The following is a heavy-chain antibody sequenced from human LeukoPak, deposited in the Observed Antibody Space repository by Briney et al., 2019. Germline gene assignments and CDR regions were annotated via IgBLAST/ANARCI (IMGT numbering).Heavy chain of an antibody. D-gene: IGHD1-26*01. CDR3: ARGGGSYDGFDP. CDR1: GYTFTRYD. Sequence: ASVKVSCKASGYTFTRYDINWVRQATGQGLEWLGWVNTKSGYTGSAQNFQGRVTITRDTSINTAYMELSSLRSEDTAIYYCARGGGSYDGFDPWGQGTLVTVSS. J-gene: IGHJ5*02. CDR2: VNTKSGYT. V-gene: IGHV1-8*03.